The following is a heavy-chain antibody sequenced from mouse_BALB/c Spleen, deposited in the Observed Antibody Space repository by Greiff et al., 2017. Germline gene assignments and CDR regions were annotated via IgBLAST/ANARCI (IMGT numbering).Heavy chain of an antibody. V-gene: IGHV1-9*01. D-gene: IGHD2-10*01. Sequence: VQLQQSGAELMKPGASVKISCKATGYTFSSYWIEWVKQRPGHGLEWIGEILPGSGSTNYNEKFKGKATFTADTSSNTAYMQLSSLTSEDSAVYYCAKSLLWMDYWGQGTSVTVSS. J-gene: IGHJ4*01. CDR3: AKSLLWMDY. CDR1: GYTFSSYW. CDR2: ILPGSGST.